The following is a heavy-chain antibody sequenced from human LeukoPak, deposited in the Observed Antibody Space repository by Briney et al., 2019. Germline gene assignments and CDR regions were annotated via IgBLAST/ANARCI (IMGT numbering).Heavy chain of an antibody. CDR2: LYTSGST. V-gene: IGHV4-4*07. Sequence: SENLSLTCSVSGGSISSYYWSWIRQPAGKGLEWIGRLYTSGSTNYNPSLKSRVTMSVDTSKNQFSLKLSSVTAADTAVYYCARDGGMGAQYYFDYWGQGTLVTVSS. CDR3: ARDGGMGAQYYFDY. CDR1: GGSISSYY. J-gene: IGHJ4*02. D-gene: IGHD1-26*01.